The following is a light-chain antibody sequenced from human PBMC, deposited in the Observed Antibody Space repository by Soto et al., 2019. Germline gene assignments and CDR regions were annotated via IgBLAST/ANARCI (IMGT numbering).Light chain of an antibody. CDR1: QSVNNH. J-gene: IGKJ4*01. CDR2: EAS. V-gene: IGKV3-11*01. CDR3: QQYNNWPFLLT. Sequence: EIVLTQSPATVSLSPGERATLSCRASQSVNNHLAWYQQKPGQAPRLLIYEASNRATGIPARFSGSGFGTDFTLTISSLEPEDFAVYYCQQYNNWPFLLTFGGGTKVEIK.